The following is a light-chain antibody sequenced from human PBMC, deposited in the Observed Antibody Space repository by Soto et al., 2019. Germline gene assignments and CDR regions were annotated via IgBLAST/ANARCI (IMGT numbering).Light chain of an antibody. CDR3: CSYSSSSTYV. CDR2: EVR. CDR1: STNVGTYKA. Sequence: QSALTQPASVSVSPGQSVTISCTGTSTNVGTYKAVSWYQQYPGKAPKLIIYEVRQRPSGVSDHFSGSKSGNTASLTISGLQAADEADYYCCSYSSSSTYVFGTGTKLTVL. J-gene: IGLJ1*01. V-gene: IGLV2-23*02.